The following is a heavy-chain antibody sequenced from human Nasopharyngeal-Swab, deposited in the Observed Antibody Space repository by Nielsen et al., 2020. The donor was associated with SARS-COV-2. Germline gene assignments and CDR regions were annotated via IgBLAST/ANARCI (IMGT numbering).Heavy chain of an antibody. J-gene: IGHJ4*02. Sequence: SETLSLTCAVYGGSFTDYYWTWIRQPPGKGLEWIGKINHRGSTNYNPSLKSRVTISADTSKNQFSLKLSSVTAADTAVYYCARGVVGDPQHIDYWGQGTLVTVSS. V-gene: IGHV4-34*01. D-gene: IGHD3-16*01. CDR2: INHRGST. CDR3: ARGVVGDPQHIDY. CDR1: GGSFTDYY.